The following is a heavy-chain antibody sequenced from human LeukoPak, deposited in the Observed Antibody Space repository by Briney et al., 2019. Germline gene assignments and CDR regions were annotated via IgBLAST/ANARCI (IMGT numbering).Heavy chain of an antibody. V-gene: IGHV3-66*01. J-gene: IGHJ4*02. CDR3: ARGHDYDSSVAY. CDR2: IYSGGST. D-gene: IGHD3-22*01. Sequence: GGSLRLSCAASGFTFSSYAMSWVRQAPGKGLEWVSVIYSGGSTYYADSVKGRFTISRDNSKNTVDLQMNSLRAEDTAVYYCARGHDYDSSVAYWGQGTLVTVSS. CDR1: GFTFSSYA.